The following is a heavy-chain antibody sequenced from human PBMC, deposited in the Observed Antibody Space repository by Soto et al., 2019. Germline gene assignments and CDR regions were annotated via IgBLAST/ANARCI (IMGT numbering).Heavy chain of an antibody. CDR1: GFTVSSNY. J-gene: IGHJ4*02. CDR2: IYSGGST. Sequence: GGSLRLSCAASGFTVSSNYMSWVRQAPGKGLEWVSVIYSGGSTYYADSVKGRFTISRDNSKNTLYLQMNSLRAEDTAIYYCARDRYSGYDYLLFDYWGQGTLVHVSP. D-gene: IGHD5-12*01. CDR3: ARDRYSGYDYLLFDY. V-gene: IGHV3-53*01.